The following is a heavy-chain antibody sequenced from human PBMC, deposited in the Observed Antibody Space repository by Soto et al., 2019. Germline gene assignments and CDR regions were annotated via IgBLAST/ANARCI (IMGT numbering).Heavy chain of an antibody. CDR1: GGTFSSYA. D-gene: IGHD4-17*01. J-gene: IGHJ3*02. V-gene: IGHV1-69*04. Sequence: SVKVSCKASGGTFSSYAISWVRQAPGQGLEWMGRIIPILGIANYAQKFQGRVTITADKSTSTAYMELSSLRSEDTAVYYCAREASVTNDAFDIWGQGTMVTVSS. CDR3: AREASVTNDAFDI. CDR2: IIPILGIA.